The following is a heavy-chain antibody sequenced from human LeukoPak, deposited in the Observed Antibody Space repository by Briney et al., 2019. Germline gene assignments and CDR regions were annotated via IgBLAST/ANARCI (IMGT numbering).Heavy chain of an antibody. D-gene: IGHD3-22*01. CDR1: GYTFTSFG. CDR2: IGAHNGIT. V-gene: IGHV1-18*01. Sequence: ASVKVSCKASGYTFTSFGISWVRQAPGQGLEWMGWIGAHNGITNYAQKFLDRVTTTTDTSTSTAYMELRSLRSDDTAVYYCARNKFDRSSYYYIFDYWGQGTLVTVSS. CDR3: ARNKFDRSSYYYIFDY. J-gene: IGHJ4*02.